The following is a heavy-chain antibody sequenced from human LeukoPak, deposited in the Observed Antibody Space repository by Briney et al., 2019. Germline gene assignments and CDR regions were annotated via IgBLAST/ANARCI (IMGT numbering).Heavy chain of an antibody. J-gene: IGHJ1*01. V-gene: IGHV3-9*01. CDR2: ISWNSGSI. CDR1: GFTFDDYA. Sequence: GGSLRLSCAASGFTFDDYAMRWVRQAPGKGLEWVSGISWNSGSIGYADSVKGRFTISRDNAKNSLYLQMNSLRAEDTATYYCARQFGFYYDTSGFPEFFQDWGQGTLVIVSS. CDR3: ARQFGFYYDTSGFPEFFQD. D-gene: IGHD3-22*01.